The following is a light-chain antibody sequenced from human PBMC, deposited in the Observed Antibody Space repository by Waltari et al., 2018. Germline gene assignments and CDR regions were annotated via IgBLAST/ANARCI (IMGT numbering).Light chain of an antibody. Sequence: QSVLTQPPSASGTPGQRVTIPCSGSSSNIRMNGGNWFQKLPGTAPKPLIYGNNQRPSGVPDRFSGSKSGTSAFLAITGLQSEDEADYYCAAWDDSLKGVFGTGTKVIVL. CDR3: AAWDDSLKGV. CDR2: GNN. V-gene: IGLV1-44*01. J-gene: IGLJ1*01. CDR1: SSNIRMNG.